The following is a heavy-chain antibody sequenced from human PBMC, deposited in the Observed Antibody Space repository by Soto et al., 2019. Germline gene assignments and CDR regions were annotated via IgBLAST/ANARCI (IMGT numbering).Heavy chain of an antibody. CDR1: GDSVSNNIAA. Sequence: PSQTLSLTCFISGDSVSNNIAAWNWIRQSPLGGLEWLGRTYYRSKWNRDYAVSVKSRLTIDSDTSKNQFSLQLNSVTPEDTAVYYCARGSDFFDDWGQGALVTVSS. V-gene: IGHV6-1*01. CDR3: ARGSDFFDD. J-gene: IGHJ4*02. CDR2: TYYRSKWNR.